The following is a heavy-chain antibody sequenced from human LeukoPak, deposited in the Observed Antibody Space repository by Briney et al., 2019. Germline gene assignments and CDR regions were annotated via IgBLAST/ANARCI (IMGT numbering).Heavy chain of an antibody. V-gene: IGHV3-23*01. CDR3: AKALLGLRLGELDC. CDR1: GFTFSSYA. D-gene: IGHD3-16*01. J-gene: IGHJ4*02. CDR2: ISGSGSST. Sequence: TGGSLRLSCAASGFTFSSYAMSWVRQAPGKGLEWVSAISGSGSSTYYADTVKGRFTISRDNSKSTLYLQMNSLRAEDTAVYYCAKALLGLRLGELDCWGQGTLVTVSS.